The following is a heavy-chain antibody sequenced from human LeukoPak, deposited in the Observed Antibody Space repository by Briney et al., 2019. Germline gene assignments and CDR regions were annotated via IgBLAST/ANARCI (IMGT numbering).Heavy chain of an antibody. CDR1: GFTFSSYA. CDR2: ISGSGGST. CDR3: ARRAGAYSHPYDY. D-gene: IGHD4/OR15-4a*01. V-gene: IGHV3-23*01. Sequence: PGGSLRLSCAASGFTFSSYAMSWVRQAPGKGLEWVSAISGSGGSTYYADSVKGRFTISRDNSKNTLYLQMNSLRAENTAVYYCARRAGAYSHPYDYWGQGTLVTVSS. J-gene: IGHJ4*02.